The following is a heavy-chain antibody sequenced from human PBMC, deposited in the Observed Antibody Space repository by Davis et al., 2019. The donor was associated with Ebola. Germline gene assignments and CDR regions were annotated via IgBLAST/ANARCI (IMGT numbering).Heavy chain of an antibody. Sequence: GESLKISCAASGFTFRGHDMHWVRQGTGGGLEWVSAIGTASDTYYRDSVKGRFTISRENAKNSMVLQMNSLRAEDTAVYYCVRARLWYFDLWGRGTLVTVSS. V-gene: IGHV3-13*04. CDR2: IGTASDT. CDR3: VRARLWYFDL. CDR1: GFTFRGHD. J-gene: IGHJ2*01.